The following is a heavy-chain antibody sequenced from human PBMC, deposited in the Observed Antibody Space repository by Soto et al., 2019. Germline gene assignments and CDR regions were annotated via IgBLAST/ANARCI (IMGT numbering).Heavy chain of an antibody. CDR3: ARDDDYGANGLDY. Sequence: QVQLVESGGGVVQPGRSLRLSCAASGFSFSSYGMHWVRQAPGKGLEWVAVILRDGSDKDYTDAVKGRFTISRDNYKNTLYLEMNGRRAEDTAVYYCARDDDYGANGLDYWGQGTLVTVSS. CDR1: GFSFSSYG. V-gene: IGHV3-33*01. CDR2: ILRDGSDK. J-gene: IGHJ4*02. D-gene: IGHD4-17*01.